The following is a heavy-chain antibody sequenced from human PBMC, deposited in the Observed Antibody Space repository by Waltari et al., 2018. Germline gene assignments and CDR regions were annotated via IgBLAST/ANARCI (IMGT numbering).Heavy chain of an antibody. Sequence: EVQLVESGGGLVKPGVSLRLRCTASGLHFSRPGKRWVRQAPGKGLEWVARIKGKTDAETTDYAAPVKGRFTISRDDSKNTLYLQMNSLETDDTAVYYCTTVYYGSGNYYNAEVWGQGTLVTVSS. J-gene: IGHJ4*02. D-gene: IGHD3-10*01. V-gene: IGHV3-15*01. CDR3: TTVYYGSGNYYNAEV. CDR2: IKGKTDAETT. CDR1: GLHFSRPG.